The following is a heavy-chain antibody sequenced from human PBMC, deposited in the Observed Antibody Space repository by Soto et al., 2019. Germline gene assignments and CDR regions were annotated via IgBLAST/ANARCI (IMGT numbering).Heavy chain of an antibody. V-gene: IGHV3-33*01. CDR2: IWYDGSNK. J-gene: IGHJ4*02. D-gene: IGHD5-18*01. CDR3: ARDTYSYVTLALDX. Sequence: RRLSCAASGFTFSSYCMHWVRQAPGKGLEWVAVIWYDGSNKYYADSVKGRFTIYRDNSKNTLYLQMNSLRAEETAVYYCARDTYSYVTLALDXWGQGTLVTVSX. CDR1: GFTFSSYC.